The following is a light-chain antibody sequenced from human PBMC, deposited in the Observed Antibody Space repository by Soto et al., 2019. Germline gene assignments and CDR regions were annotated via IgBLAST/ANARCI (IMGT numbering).Light chain of an antibody. Sequence: QSVLTQPPSVSGSPGQSVTISCTGTSSDVGSYNRVSWYQQPPDTAPKLMIYEVNNRPSGVPDRFSGSKSGNTASLTISGLQAEDEADYYCSSYTSSSTYVFGTGTKLTVL. CDR2: EVN. J-gene: IGLJ1*01. V-gene: IGLV2-18*02. CDR3: SSYTSSSTYV. CDR1: SSDVGSYNR.